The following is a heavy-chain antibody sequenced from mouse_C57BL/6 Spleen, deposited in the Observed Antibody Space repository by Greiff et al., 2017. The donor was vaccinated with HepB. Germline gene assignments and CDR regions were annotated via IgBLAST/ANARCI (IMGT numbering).Heavy chain of an antibody. Sequence: EVQLVESGGGLVQPKGTLKLSCAASGFTFNTYAMHWVRQAPGKGLEWVARIRSKSSNYATYYADSVKDRFTISRDDAKSMLYLQMNNLKTEDTAMYYCVRDSGSLGFAYWGQGTLVTVSA. CDR2: IRSKSSNYAT. J-gene: IGHJ3*01. CDR3: VRDSGSLGFAY. V-gene: IGHV10-3*01. D-gene: IGHD1-1*01. CDR1: GFTFNTYA.